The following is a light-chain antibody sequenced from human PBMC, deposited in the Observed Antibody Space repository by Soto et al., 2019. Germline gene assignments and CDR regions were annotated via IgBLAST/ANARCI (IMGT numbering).Light chain of an antibody. Sequence: QSVLTQPPSASGTPGQRVTISCSGSSSNIGSHTLNWYQQLPGTAPKLLIYINNQRPSGVPDRFSASKSGTSASLAIRGLQSEDEADYYCAAWDDNLNGYVFGTGTKLTVL. CDR3: AAWDDNLNGYV. J-gene: IGLJ1*01. V-gene: IGLV1-44*01. CDR1: SSNIGSHT. CDR2: INN.